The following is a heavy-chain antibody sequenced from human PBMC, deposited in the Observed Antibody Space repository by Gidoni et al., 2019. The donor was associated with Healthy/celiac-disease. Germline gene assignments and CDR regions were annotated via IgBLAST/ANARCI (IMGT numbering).Heavy chain of an antibody. D-gene: IGHD2-2*01. CDR2: SYHSGST. Sequence: QVPLQESGPGLVKPSGPLSLTCAVSAAPIRSIDWWSWVRQPPGKGLEWIGESYHSGSTNYNPSIKSRVTISVDKSKNQFSLKLSSVTAADTAVYYCARDRGYCSSTSCYPAVDYWGQGTLVTVSS. J-gene: IGHJ4*02. V-gene: IGHV4-4*02. CDR1: AAPIRSIDW. CDR3: ARDRGYCSSTSCYPAVDY.